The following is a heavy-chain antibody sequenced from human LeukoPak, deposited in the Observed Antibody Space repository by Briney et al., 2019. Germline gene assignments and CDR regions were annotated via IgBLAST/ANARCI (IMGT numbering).Heavy chain of an antibody. D-gene: IGHD3-3*01. V-gene: IGHV3-23*01. CDR2: ISGSGGST. Sequence: GGTLRLSCAASGFTFSSYGMSWVRQAPGKGLEWVSAISGSGGSTYYADSVKGRFTISRDNSKNTLYLQMNSLRAEDTAVYYCARGGRHVLRFLEWLPEIPYYYYMDVWGKGTTVTVSS. J-gene: IGHJ6*03. CDR3: ARGGRHVLRFLEWLPEIPYYYYMDV. CDR1: GFTFSSYG.